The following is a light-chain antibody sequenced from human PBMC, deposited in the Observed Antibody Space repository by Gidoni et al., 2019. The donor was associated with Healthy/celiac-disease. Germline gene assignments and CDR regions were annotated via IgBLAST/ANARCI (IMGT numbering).Light chain of an antibody. CDR1: QGISSY. J-gene: IGKJ5*01. CDR3: QQYYSYPLIT. CDR2: AAS. V-gene: IGKV1-8*01. Sequence: AIRITQSPSSLSASTGDRVTITCRASQGISSYLAWYQQKPGEAPKLLIYAASTLQSGVPSRFSGSGSGTDFTLTISCLQSEDFATYYCQQYYSYPLITFGQGTRLEIK.